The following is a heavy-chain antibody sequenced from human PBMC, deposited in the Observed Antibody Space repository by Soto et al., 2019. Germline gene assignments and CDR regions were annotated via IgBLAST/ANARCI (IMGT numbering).Heavy chain of an antibody. CDR3: ARQDGDYEEVRDGMDV. J-gene: IGHJ6*02. CDR1: GYSFTSYW. V-gene: IGHV5-51*01. D-gene: IGHD4-17*01. Sequence: PGESLKISCKGSGYSFTSYWIGWVRQMPGKGLEWMGIIYPGDSDTRYSPSFQGQVTISADKSISTAYLQWSSLKASDTAMYYCARQDGDYEEVRDGMDVWGQGTTVTVSS. CDR2: IYPGDSDT.